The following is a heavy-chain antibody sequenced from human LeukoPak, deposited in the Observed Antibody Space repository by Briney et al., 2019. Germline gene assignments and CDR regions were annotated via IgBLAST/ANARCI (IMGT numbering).Heavy chain of an antibody. J-gene: IGHJ3*02. CDR2: IKQDGSDK. CDR1: GLTFSSYW. CDR3: AKDTGYSPLDAFDI. Sequence: GGSLRLSCAASGLTFSSYWMSWVRQVPGKGLEWVANIKQDGSDKYYADSVKDRFTISRDNAKNSLYLQMNSLRAEDTAVYYCAKDTGYSPLDAFDIWGQGTMVTVSS. D-gene: IGHD3-9*01. V-gene: IGHV3-7*03.